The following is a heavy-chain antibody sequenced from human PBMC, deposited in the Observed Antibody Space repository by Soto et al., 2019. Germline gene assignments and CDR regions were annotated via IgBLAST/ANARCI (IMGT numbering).Heavy chain of an antibody. Sequence: QVQLVESGGGVVQPGRSLRLSCAASGFTFSTYGMSWVRQAPGKGLEWVAIISYDGIHKYYADSVKGRFTISRDNSRNTLYLQMNSLRAEDPAVYYCAKEIIAVSGPWDFDNWGQGTLVTVSS. CDR1: GFTFSTYG. CDR3: AKEIIAVSGPWDFDN. D-gene: IGHD6-19*01. J-gene: IGHJ4*02. V-gene: IGHV3-30*18. CDR2: ISYDGIHK.